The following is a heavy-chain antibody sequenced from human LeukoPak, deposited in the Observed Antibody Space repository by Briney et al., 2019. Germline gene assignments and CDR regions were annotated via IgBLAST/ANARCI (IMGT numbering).Heavy chain of an antibody. CDR2: IIPIFGTA. CDR3: ARGLNYDFWSGSEHIIDP. V-gene: IGHV1-69*05. D-gene: IGHD3-3*01. CDR1: GGTFSSYA. J-gene: IGHJ5*02. Sequence: SVKVSCKXSGGTFSSYAISWVRQAPGQGLEWMGGIIPIFGTANYAQKFQGRVTITTDESTSTAYMELSSLRSEDTAVYYCARGLNYDFWSGSEHIIDPWGQGTLVTVSS.